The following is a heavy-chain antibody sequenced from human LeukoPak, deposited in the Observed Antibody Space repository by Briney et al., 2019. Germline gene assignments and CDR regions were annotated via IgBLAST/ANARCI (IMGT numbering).Heavy chain of an antibody. Sequence: GGSLRLSCAASGFTVSSNYMSWVRQAPGKGLEWVSVIYSGGSTYYADSVKGRFTISRDNSKNTLYLQMNSLRAEDTAVYYCAKGVLRYFDWFGGMDVWGQGTTVTVSS. V-gene: IGHV3-53*01. CDR3: AKGVLRYFDWFGGMDV. D-gene: IGHD3-9*01. CDR1: GFTVSSNY. J-gene: IGHJ6*02. CDR2: IYSGGST.